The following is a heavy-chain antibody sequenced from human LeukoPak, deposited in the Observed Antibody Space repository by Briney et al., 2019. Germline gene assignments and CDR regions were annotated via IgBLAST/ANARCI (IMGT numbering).Heavy chain of an antibody. CDR3: ASLYNDYGDY. J-gene: IGHJ4*02. CDR2: IIGTGDST. D-gene: IGHD5-24*01. CDR1: GFTFRNHG. Sequence: PGGSLRLSCAASGFTFRNHGMSWVRQAPGKGLEWVSGIIGTGDSTFYADPVKGRFTISRDNSRNTLYLHMNSLRVDDTAVYYCASLYNDYGDYWGQGGLVTVSS. V-gene: IGHV3-23*01.